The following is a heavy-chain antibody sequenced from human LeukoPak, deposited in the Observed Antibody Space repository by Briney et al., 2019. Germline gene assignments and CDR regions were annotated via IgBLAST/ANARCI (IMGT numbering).Heavy chain of an antibody. CDR1: GYTFTGYY. D-gene: IGHD3-22*01. V-gene: IGHV1-2*02. CDR3: ARDVSYYDSSGYYLVDAFDI. J-gene: IGHJ3*02. Sequence: ASVKVSCKASGYTFTGYYMHWVRQAPGQGLEWMGWINPNSGGTNYAQKFQGRVTMTRDTSISTAYMELSRLRSDDTAVYYCARDVSYYDSSGYYLVDAFDIWGQGTMVTVSS. CDR2: INPNSGGT.